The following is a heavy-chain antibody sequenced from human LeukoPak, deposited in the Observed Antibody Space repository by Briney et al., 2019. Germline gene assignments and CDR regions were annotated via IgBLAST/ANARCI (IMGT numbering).Heavy chain of an antibody. J-gene: IGHJ4*02. CDR3: ARGNSEGYFDY. D-gene: IGHD1-26*01. CDR1: GHTFTSYA. V-gene: IGHV1-18*01. CDR2: ISAYNGNT. Sequence: ASVKVSCKASGHTFTSYAISWVRQAPGQGLEWMGWISAYNGNTNYAQKLQGRVTMTTDTSTSTAYMELRSLRSDDTAVFSCARGNSEGYFDYWGQGTLVTVSS.